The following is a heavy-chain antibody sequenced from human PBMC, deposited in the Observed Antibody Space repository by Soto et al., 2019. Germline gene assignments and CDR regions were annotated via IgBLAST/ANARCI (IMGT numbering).Heavy chain of an antibody. Sequence: GGSLRLSCEASGFDISTYGLHWVRQAPGKGLEWLAFIWYDGSNQHYAASVKGRFTISRDNSRNTLYLQMNNLRADDTAVYFCARAVSSATYYDCIGYWGRGTLVTVSA. J-gene: IGHJ4*02. CDR3: ARAVSSATYYDCIGY. CDR1: GFDISTYG. CDR2: IWYDGSNQ. V-gene: IGHV3-33*01. D-gene: IGHD1-26*01.